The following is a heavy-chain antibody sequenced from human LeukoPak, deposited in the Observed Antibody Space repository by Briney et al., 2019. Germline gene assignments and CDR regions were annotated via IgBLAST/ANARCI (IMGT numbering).Heavy chain of an antibody. CDR3: ARGGSSDYYFDY. CDR2: INPSGGST. J-gene: IGHJ4*02. V-gene: IGHV1-46*01. CDR1: GYTFTSYY. D-gene: IGHD6-6*01. Sequence: ASVKVSCKASGYTFTSYYVHWVRQAPGQGLEWMGIINPSGGSTSYAQKFQGRVTMTRDMSTSTVYMELSSLRSEDTAVYYCARGGSSDYYFDYWGQGTLVTVSS.